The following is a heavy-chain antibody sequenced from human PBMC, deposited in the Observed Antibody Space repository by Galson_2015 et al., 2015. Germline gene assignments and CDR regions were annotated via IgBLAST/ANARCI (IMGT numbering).Heavy chain of an antibody. V-gene: IGHV1-69*02. CDR1: GGTFSSYT. D-gene: IGHD3-10*01. Sequence: SVKVSCKASGGTFSSYTISWVRQAPGQGLEWMGRIIPILGIANYAQKFQGRVTITADESTSTAYMELSSLRSEDTAVYYCARAITMVRGVNRGPSWPDYWGQGTLVTVSS. CDR2: IIPILGIA. J-gene: IGHJ4*02. CDR3: ARAITMVRGVNRGPSWPDY.